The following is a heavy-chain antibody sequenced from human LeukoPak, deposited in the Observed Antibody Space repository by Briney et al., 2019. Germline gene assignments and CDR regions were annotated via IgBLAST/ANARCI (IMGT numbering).Heavy chain of an antibody. D-gene: IGHD3-10*01. Sequence: GASVKVSCKASGGTFSNYAISWVRQAPGQGLEWMGGIIPIFGTANYAQKFQGRVTITADKPTSTAYMELSSLRSEDTAVYYCARSFVGYMDVWGKGTTVTVSS. CDR3: ARSFVGYMDV. J-gene: IGHJ6*03. CDR2: IIPIFGTA. V-gene: IGHV1-69*06. CDR1: GGTFSNYA.